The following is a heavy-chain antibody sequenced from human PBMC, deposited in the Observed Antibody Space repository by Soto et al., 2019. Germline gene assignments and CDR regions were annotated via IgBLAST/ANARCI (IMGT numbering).Heavy chain of an antibody. J-gene: IGHJ5*02. CDR1: GFTFDSYW. CDR2: INSGGSRT. Sequence: GGSLRLSCAASGFTFDSYWMHWVRQAPGKGLVWVSRINSGGSRTTYADSVKGRFTISRDNAKNTLYLQMNSLTAEDTAVYYCARELDISGPRFGPWGQGTLVTVSS. CDR3: ARELDISGPRFGP. D-gene: IGHD6-19*01. V-gene: IGHV3-74*01.